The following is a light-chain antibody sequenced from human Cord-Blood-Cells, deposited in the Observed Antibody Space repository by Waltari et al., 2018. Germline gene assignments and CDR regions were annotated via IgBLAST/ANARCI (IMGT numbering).Light chain of an antibody. CDR1: QSISSY. J-gene: IGKJ2*01. V-gene: IGKV1-39*01. CDR2: AAS. Sequence: DIQVNQSPSSLSASVGDRVTITCRASQSISSYLNWYQQKPGKAPKLLIYAASSLQSGVPSSFSGSRSGTDFTLTISSLQPEDFATYYCQQSYSTPPTFGQVTKLEIK. CDR3: QQSYSTPPT.